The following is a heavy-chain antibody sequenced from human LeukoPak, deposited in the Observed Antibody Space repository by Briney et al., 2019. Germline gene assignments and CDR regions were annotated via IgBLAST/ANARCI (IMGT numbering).Heavy chain of an antibody. Sequence: GGSLRLSCAASEFTFSNYAMNWVRQAPGKGLEWVSGISGSGGSTYYADSVKGRFTISRDNSKNTLYLQMNSLRAEDTALYYCAKYRDGYNVGFDYWGQGTLVTVSS. J-gene: IGHJ4*02. D-gene: IGHD5-24*01. CDR3: AKYRDGYNVGFDY. CDR2: ISGSGGST. CDR1: EFTFSNYA. V-gene: IGHV3-23*01.